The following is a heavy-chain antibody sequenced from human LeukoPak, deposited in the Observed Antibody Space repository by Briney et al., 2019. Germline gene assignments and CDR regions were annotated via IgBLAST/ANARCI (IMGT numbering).Heavy chain of an antibody. V-gene: IGHV6-1*01. J-gene: IGHJ4*02. Sequence: SQTLSLTCAISGDSVSSNSAAWNWVRQSPSRGLEWLGRTYYRSKWYNDHAVSVKSRITINPDTSKNQFSLQLNSVTPEDTAVHYCARSIHDYGTIDYWGQGTLVTVSS. D-gene: IGHD4-17*01. CDR1: GDSVSSNSAA. CDR2: TYYRSKWYN. CDR3: ARSIHDYGTIDY.